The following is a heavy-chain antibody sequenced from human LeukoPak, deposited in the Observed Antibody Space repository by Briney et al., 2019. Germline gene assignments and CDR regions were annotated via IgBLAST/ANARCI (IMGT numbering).Heavy chain of an antibody. V-gene: IGHV3-23*01. CDR1: GFTFSSFA. J-gene: IGHJ6*02. CDR2: ISGSGTST. CDR3: AKDLVVAVMIGHYYFYGMDV. D-gene: IGHD2-2*01. Sequence: GGSLRLSRAASGFTFSSFAMSWVRQPPWKGLEWVSGISGSGTSTYYGDSVKGRFSTSRDNSKNTLYLQLNSLGAEDTAMYYCAKDLVVAVMIGHYYFYGMDVWGQGTTVTVSS.